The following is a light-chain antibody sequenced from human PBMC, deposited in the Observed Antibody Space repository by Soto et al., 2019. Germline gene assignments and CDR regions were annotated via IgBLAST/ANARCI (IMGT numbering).Light chain of an antibody. J-gene: IGKJ5*01. V-gene: IGKV1-9*01. CDR2: AAS. CDR1: QGISSY. CDR3: QQLLSYPIT. Sequence: DIHLTPSPSFLSASLGDRVPITCRASQGISSYLAWYQQKPGKGPKLLIYAASTLQSGVPLRFSGSGSGTSFTLTISSLQPEDFATYYCQQLLSYPITFGQGTRLEIK.